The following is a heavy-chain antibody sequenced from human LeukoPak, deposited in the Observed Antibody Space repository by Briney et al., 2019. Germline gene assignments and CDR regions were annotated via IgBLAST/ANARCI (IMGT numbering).Heavy chain of an antibody. CDR1: GGTFSSYA. Sequence: SVKVSCKASGGTFSSYAISWVRQAPGQGLEWMGGIIPIFGTANYAQKFQGRVTITTDESTSTAHMELSSLRSEDTAVYYCASSLEPFRGDYYGMDVWGQGTTVTVSS. CDR2: IIPIFGTA. J-gene: IGHJ6*02. CDR3: ASSLEPFRGDYYGMDV. D-gene: IGHD1-1*01. V-gene: IGHV1-69*05.